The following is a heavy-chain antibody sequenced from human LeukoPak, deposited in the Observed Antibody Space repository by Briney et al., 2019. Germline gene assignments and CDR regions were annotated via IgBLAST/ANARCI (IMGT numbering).Heavy chain of an antibody. V-gene: IGHV3-21*01. CDR3: VRLRWNSDRSYYYYYYDH. D-gene: IGHD3-22*01. J-gene: IGHJ4*02. CDR1: GFTFSDYS. CDR2: INPTSSSI. Sequence: SGGSLRLSCAGSGFTFSDYSINWVRQAPGKGLEWVSSINPTSSSIYYADAVRGRFTISRDNAKSSLYLQMNGLTVEDTAVYYCVRLRWNSDRSYYYYYYDHWGQGILVTVSS.